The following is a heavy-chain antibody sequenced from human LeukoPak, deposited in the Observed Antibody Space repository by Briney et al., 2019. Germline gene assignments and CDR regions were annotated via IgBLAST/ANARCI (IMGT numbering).Heavy chain of an antibody. D-gene: IGHD2-15*01. CDR3: AGRGHRYSRD. J-gene: IGHJ1*01. Sequence: KPSETLSLSCTVSGDSVCSGYWTWIRQSPGKGLEWIGYISDSGITDYNPSLKSRLTISVDTSNNKFSLNLHSVTAADTAVYYCAGRGHRYSRDWGQGILVTVSS. CDR2: ISDSGIT. CDR1: GDSVCSGY. V-gene: IGHV4-4*09.